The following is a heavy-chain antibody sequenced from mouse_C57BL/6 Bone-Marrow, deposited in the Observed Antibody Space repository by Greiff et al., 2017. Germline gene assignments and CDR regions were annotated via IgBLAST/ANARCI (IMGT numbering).Heavy chain of an antibody. J-gene: IGHJ3*01. V-gene: IGHV1-4*01. CDR3: AGRDYYGSSPFAY. CDR1: GYTFTSYT. D-gene: IGHD1-1*01. Sequence: QVQLQQSGAELARPGASVKMSCKASGYTFTSYTMHWVKQRPGQGLEWIGYINPSSGYTKYNQKFKDKATLTADKSSSTAYMQLSSLTSEDSAVXYCAGRDYYGSSPFAYWVQEPLVTVSA. CDR2: INPSSGYT.